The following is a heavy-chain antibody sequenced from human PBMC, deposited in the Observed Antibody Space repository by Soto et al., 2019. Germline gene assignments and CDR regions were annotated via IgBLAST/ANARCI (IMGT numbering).Heavy chain of an antibody. CDR1: GLTFSSYG. CDR2: IWYDGSNK. CDR3: ARDLGSGDLYFDY. V-gene: IGHV3-33*01. D-gene: IGHD4-17*01. Sequence: GGSLRLSCAASGLTFSSYGMHWVRQAPGKGLEWVAVIWYDGSNKYYADSVKGRFTISRDNSKNTLYLQMNSLRAEDTAVYYCARDLGSGDLYFDYWGQGTLVTVSS. J-gene: IGHJ4*02.